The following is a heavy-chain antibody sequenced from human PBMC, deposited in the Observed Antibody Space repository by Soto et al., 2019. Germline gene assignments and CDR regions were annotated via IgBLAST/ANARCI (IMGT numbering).Heavy chain of an antibody. J-gene: IGHJ4*02. CDR2: IYYTGST. Sequence: PSETLSLTCTVSGGSISTYYWNWVRQPPGKGLEWIGNIYYTGSTNYNPSLKSRVTISVDTSKNQFSLKLTSVTAADTAVYYCARTSVAVTWGPFDYWGQGTLVTVSS. CDR1: GGSISTYY. V-gene: IGHV4-59*01. D-gene: IGHD6-19*01. CDR3: ARTSVAVTWGPFDY.